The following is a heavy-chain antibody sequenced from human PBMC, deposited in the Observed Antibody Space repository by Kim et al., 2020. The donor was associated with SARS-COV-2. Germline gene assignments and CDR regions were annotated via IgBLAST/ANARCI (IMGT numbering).Heavy chain of an antibody. CDR2: IYHSGNT. Sequence: SETLSLTCAVSGGSISSSNWWSWVRQPPGKGLEWIGEIYHSGNTNYNPSLKSRVTISVDKSKNQFSLKLSSVTAADTAVYYCARGGGFIAARRVGFDYWGQGTLVTVSS. CDR1: GGSISSSNW. D-gene: IGHD6-6*01. J-gene: IGHJ4*02. V-gene: IGHV4-4*02. CDR3: ARGGGFIAARRVGFDY.